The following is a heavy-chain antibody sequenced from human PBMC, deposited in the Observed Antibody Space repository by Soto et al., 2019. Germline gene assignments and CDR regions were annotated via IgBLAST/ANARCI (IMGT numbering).Heavy chain of an antibody. Sequence: QVQLVESGGGVVQPGRSLRLFCAASGFTFSSYGMHWVRQAPGKGLEWVAVIWYDGSNKYYADSVKGRFTISRDNSKNTLYLQMNSLRAEDTAVYYCARQDYYYYGMDVWGQGTTVTVSS. J-gene: IGHJ6*02. CDR3: ARQDYYYYGMDV. CDR1: GFTFSSYG. CDR2: IWYDGSNK. V-gene: IGHV3-33*01.